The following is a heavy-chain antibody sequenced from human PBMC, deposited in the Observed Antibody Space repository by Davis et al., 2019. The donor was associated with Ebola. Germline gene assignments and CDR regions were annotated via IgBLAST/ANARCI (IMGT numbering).Heavy chain of an antibody. D-gene: IGHD2-2*01. CDR3: ARDYPDLSYCSSTSCRYKNWYFDL. Sequence: ASVKVSCKASGYTFTSYDINWVRQATGQGLEWMGWMNPNSGNTGYAQKFQGRVTMTRNTSISTAYMELSSLESEDTAVYYCARDYPDLSYCSSTSCRYKNWYFDLWGRGTLVTVSS. J-gene: IGHJ2*01. CDR2: MNPNSGNT. V-gene: IGHV1-8*01. CDR1: GYTFTSYD.